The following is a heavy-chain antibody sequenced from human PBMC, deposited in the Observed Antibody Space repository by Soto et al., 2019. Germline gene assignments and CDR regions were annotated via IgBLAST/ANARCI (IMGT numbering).Heavy chain of an antibody. CDR3: AGGKDFSSGGDGIYPSITVWAV. CDR1: GGSIRSSNW. J-gene: IGHJ6*03. Sequence: SETLSLTCAVSGGSIRSSNWWSWVSQHPGKGLEWLGEIYHSGRTNYNPSLKSRVTISVDKSQNQFALKLSSVTAADTAVFYWAGGKDFSSGGDGIYPSITVWAVRGKGTTVPV. D-gene: IGHD6-25*01. V-gene: IGHV4-4*02. CDR2: IYHSGRT.